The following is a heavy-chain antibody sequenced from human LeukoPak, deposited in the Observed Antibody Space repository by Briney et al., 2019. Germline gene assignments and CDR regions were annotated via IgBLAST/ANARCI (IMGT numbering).Heavy chain of an antibody. CDR3: ARARNNGGLYYFDY. CDR1: GFTFSSYA. J-gene: IGHJ4*02. Sequence: PGGSLRLSCAASGFTFSSYAMSWVRQAPGKGLEWVSAISGSGGSTHYADSVKGRFTISRDNSKNTLYLQMNSLRAEDTAVYYCARARNNGGLYYFDYWGQGTLVTVSS. CDR2: ISGSGGST. V-gene: IGHV3-23*01. D-gene: IGHD1/OR15-1a*01.